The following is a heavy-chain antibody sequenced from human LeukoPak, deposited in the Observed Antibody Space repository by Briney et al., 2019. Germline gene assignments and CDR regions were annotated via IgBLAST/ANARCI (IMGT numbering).Heavy chain of an antibody. Sequence: ASVKVSCKASGGTFSSYAISWVRQAPGQGLEWMGWINPNSGGTNYAQKFQGRVTMTRDTSISTAYMELSRLRSDDTAVYYCARVTYDSSGYFDYWGQGTLVTVSS. D-gene: IGHD3-22*01. CDR2: INPNSGGT. CDR1: GGTFSSYA. V-gene: IGHV1-2*02. J-gene: IGHJ4*02. CDR3: ARVTYDSSGYFDY.